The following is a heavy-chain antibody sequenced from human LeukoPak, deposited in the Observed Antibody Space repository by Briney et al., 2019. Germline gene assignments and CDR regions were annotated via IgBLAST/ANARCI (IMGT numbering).Heavy chain of an antibody. CDR3: ARDTSLDY. CDR1: GFTFSSYA. J-gene: IGHJ4*02. Sequence: GGSLRLSCAASGFTFSSYAMHWVRQAPAKGLEWVAVISYDGSNKYYADSVKGRFTISRDNSKNTLYLQMSSLRAEDTAVYYCARDTSLDYWGQGTLVTVSS. D-gene: IGHD3-16*01. V-gene: IGHV3-30-3*01. CDR2: ISYDGSNK.